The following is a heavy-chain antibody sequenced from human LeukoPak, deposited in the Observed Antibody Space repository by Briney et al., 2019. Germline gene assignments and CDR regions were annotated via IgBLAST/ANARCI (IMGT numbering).Heavy chain of an antibody. CDR1: GYTFTSYG. Sequence: ASVKVSCKASGYTFTSYGISWVRQAPGQGLECMGWISAYNGNTNYAQKLQGRVTMTTDTSTSTAYMELRSLRSDDTAVYYCARVDIVGAPLSAMDVWGKGTTVTVSS. CDR2: ISAYNGNT. V-gene: IGHV1-18*01. J-gene: IGHJ6*03. D-gene: IGHD1-26*01. CDR3: ARVDIVGAPLSAMDV.